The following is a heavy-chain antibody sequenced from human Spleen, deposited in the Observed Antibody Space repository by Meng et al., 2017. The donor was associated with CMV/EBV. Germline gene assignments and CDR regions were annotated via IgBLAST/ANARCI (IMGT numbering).Heavy chain of an antibody. D-gene: IGHD2-2*01. CDR3: ARVTSSTNWYFDL. CDR1: GGSISSNSYY. Sequence: SETLSLTCTVSGGSISSNSYYWGWIRQPPGKGLEWIGSIRYSGSTYYNPSLKSRVTISVDTSKNQFSLKLNSVTAADTAVYYCARVTSSTNWYFDLWGRGILVTVSS. V-gene: IGHV4-39*07. CDR2: IRYSGST. J-gene: IGHJ2*01.